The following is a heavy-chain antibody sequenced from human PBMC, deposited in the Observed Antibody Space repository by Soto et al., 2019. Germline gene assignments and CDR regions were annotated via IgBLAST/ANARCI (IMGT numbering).Heavy chain of an antibody. Sequence: QVQLVESGGGVVQPGRSLRLSCAASGFTFSSYAMHWVRQAPGKGLEWVAVTSYDGSNKYYADSVKGRFTISRDNSKNTLYLQMNSLRAEDTAVYYCAREDRWELHPDYWGQGTLVTVSS. V-gene: IGHV3-30-3*01. D-gene: IGHD1-26*01. CDR1: GFTFSSYA. CDR2: TSYDGSNK. J-gene: IGHJ4*02. CDR3: AREDRWELHPDY.